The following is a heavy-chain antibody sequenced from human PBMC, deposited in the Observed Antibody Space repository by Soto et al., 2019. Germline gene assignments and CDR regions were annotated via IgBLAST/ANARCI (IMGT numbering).Heavy chain of an antibody. V-gene: IGHV3-7*01. Sequence: LRLSCAASGFTFSTYWMSWVRQAPGKGLEWVANINQDGSEKYYVDSVKGRFTISRDNARNSLYLQVNSLRADDTAMFYCVRSSGYHDTYPTNQYFHHWGHGTLVTVSS. D-gene: IGHD3-22*01. J-gene: IGHJ1*01. CDR3: VRSSGYHDTYPTNQYFHH. CDR2: INQDGSEK. CDR1: GFTFSTYW.